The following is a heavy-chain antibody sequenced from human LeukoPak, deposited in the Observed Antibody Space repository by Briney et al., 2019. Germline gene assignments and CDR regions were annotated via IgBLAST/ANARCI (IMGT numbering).Heavy chain of an antibody. J-gene: IGHJ6*03. CDR1: GFTFNNYV. CDR2: IRFDASTK. CDR3: AKGSRRYYYYYMDV. V-gene: IGHV3-30*02. Sequence: GGSLRLSCAASGFTFNNYVMHWVRQAPGKGLEWVAFIRFDASTKYYAGSVKGRFTISRDNSKNTLFLQMNSLRAEDTAVYYCAKGSRRYYYYYMDVWGKGTTVTISS.